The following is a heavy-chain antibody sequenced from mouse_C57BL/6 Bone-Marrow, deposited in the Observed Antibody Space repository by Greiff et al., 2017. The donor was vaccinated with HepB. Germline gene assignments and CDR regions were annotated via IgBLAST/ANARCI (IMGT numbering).Heavy chain of an antibody. Sequence: QVQLQQPGAELVKPGASVKLSCKASGYTFTSYWMQWVKQRPGQGLEWIGEIDPSDSYTNYNQKFKGKATLTVDTSSSTAYMQLSSLTSEDSAVYFCARSSITTVAPSGFDYWGQGTTLTVSS. J-gene: IGHJ2*01. CDR3: ARSSITTVAPSGFDY. CDR1: GYTFTSYW. D-gene: IGHD1-1*01. CDR2: IDPSDSYT. V-gene: IGHV1-50*01.